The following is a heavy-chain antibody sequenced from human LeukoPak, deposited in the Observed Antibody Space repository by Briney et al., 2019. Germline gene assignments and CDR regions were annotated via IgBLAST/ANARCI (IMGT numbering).Heavy chain of an antibody. CDR2: ISGSGGST. CDR1: GFTFSSYA. V-gene: IGHV3-23*01. D-gene: IGHD6-19*01. Sequence: PGGSLRPSCAASGFTFSSYAMSWVRQAPGKGLEWVSAISGSGGSTYYADSVKGRFTISRDNSKNTLYLQMNSLRAEDTAVYYCAKANRQAVAGYYYFDYWGQGTLVTVSS. J-gene: IGHJ4*02. CDR3: AKANRQAVAGYYYFDY.